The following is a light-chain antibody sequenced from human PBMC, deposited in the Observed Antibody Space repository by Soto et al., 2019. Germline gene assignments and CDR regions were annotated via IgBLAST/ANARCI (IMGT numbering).Light chain of an antibody. J-gene: IGKJ1*01. V-gene: IGKV3-20*01. CDR1: QSVSSSY. CDR3: QPYGSSPRT. CDR2: GAS. Sequence: EIVLTQSPGTLYLSPGERATLSCRASQSVSSSYLAWYQQKPGQAPRLLIYGASSRATGIPDRFIGSGSGTDFPRTISRLEPEDFAVYYCQPYGSSPRTFGQGTKVEIK.